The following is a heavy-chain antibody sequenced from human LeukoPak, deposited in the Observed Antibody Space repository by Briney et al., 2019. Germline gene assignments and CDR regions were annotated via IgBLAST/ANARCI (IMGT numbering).Heavy chain of an antibody. D-gene: IGHD3-10*02. CDR1: GGSFSGYY. CDR2: INHSGST. CDR3: ARSYYYVPGFAY. J-gene: IGHJ4*02. V-gene: IGHV4-34*01. Sequence: SETLSLTCAVYGGSFSGYYWSWIRQPPGKGLEWIGEINHSGSTNYNPSLKSRVTISVDTPKNQFSLKLSSVTAADTAVYYCARSYYYVPGFAYWGQGTLVTVSS.